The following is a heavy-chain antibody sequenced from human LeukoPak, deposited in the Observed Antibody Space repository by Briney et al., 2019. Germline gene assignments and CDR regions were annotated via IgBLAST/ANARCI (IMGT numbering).Heavy chain of an antibody. CDR3: ARDLNSGYPGGYDY. J-gene: IGHJ4*02. Sequence: GGSLRLSCAASGFTFSSYAMSWVRQAPGKGLEWVSAISGSGGSTYYADSVKGRFTISRDNSKNTLYLQMNSLRADDTAVYYCARDLNSGYPGGYDYWGQGTLVTVSS. CDR2: ISGSGGST. CDR1: GFTFSSYA. V-gene: IGHV3-23*01. D-gene: IGHD3-22*01.